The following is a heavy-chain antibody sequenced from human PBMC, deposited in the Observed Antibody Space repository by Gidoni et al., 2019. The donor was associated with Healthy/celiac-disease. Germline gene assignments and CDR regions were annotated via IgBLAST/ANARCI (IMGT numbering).Heavy chain of an antibody. CDR3: ARVALLWFGELGYFDY. Sequence: EVQLVESGGGLVQPGGSLRLSCAASGFTVSSNYMSWVRQAPGKGLEWFSVIYSGGSTYYADSVKGRFTISRDNSKNTLYLQMNSLRAEDTAVYYCARVALLWFGELGYFDYWGQGTLVTVSS. D-gene: IGHD3-10*01. CDR1: GFTVSSNY. J-gene: IGHJ4*02. V-gene: IGHV3-66*01. CDR2: IYSGGST.